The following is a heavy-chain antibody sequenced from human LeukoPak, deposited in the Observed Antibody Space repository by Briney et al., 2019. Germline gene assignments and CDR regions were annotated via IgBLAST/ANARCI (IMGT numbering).Heavy chain of an antibody. CDR1: GGSISSGGYY. CDR2: IYHSGST. V-gene: IGHV4-30-2*01. CDR3: ARGWNYYYGMDV. J-gene: IGHJ6*02. Sequence: KPSETLSLTCTVSGGSISSGGYYWSWIRQPPGKGLEWIGYIYHSGSTYYNPSLKSRVTISVDTSKNQFSLKLSSVTAADTAVYYCARGWNYYYGMDVWGQGTTVTVSS. D-gene: IGHD5-24*01.